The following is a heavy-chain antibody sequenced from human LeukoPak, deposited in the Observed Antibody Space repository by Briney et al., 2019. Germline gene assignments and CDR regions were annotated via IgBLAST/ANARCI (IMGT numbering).Heavy chain of an antibody. J-gene: IGHJ5*02. CDR2: INPSGGST. Sequence: ASVKVSCKASGHTFTSYYMHWVRQASGQGLEWMGIINPSGGSTSYAQKFQGRVTMTRDMSTSTVYMELSSLRSEDTAVYYCARDGGIVVVPAAPHNWFDPWGQGTLVTVSS. CDR1: GHTFTSYY. V-gene: IGHV1-46*01. CDR3: ARDGGIVVVPAAPHNWFDP. D-gene: IGHD2-2*01.